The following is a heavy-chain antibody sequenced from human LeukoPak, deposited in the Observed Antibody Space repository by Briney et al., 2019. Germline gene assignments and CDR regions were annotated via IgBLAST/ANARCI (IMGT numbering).Heavy chain of an antibody. Sequence: ASETLSLTCTVSGVSISSYYWSWLRQPPGKGLEGSGYIYYSGSINYTPSLKSRVTISVDTSKNQFSLKLSSVTAADTAVYYCARHTDYDYYYGMDVWGQGTTVTVSS. CDR3: ARHTDYDYYYGMDV. V-gene: IGHV4-59*08. J-gene: IGHJ6*02. CDR2: IYYSGSI. CDR1: GVSISSYY.